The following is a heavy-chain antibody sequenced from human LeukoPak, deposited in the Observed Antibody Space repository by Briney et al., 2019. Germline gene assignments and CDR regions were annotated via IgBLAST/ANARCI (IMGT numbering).Heavy chain of an antibody. V-gene: IGHV3-64D*06. CDR1: GFSFSTSA. Sequence: GGSLKLSCSASGFSFSTSAMHWVRQAPGKGPQFVSAITTNGRSTYYADSVKGRFTISRDNSKSTLDLQMSSLRAEDTAVYYCVRDLTWGQGTLVTVSS. D-gene: IGHD4/OR15-4a*01. CDR2: ITTNGRST. CDR3: VRDLT. J-gene: IGHJ4*02.